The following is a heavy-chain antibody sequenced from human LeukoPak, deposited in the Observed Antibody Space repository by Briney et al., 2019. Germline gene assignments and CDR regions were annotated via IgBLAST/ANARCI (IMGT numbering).Heavy chain of an antibody. V-gene: IGHV1-2*02. CDR2: INPKSGDT. CDR1: GYTFIDYY. CDR3: ARDPPYSSGNFFDP. D-gene: IGHD6-19*01. J-gene: IGHJ5*02. Sequence: ASVTVSCKASGYTFIDYYIHWVRQAPGQGLEWMGWINPKSGDTKYAKTFQGRVTMTRDTSINSVYMELSSLRSDDTAVYYCARDPPYSSGNFFDPWGQGTLVTVSS.